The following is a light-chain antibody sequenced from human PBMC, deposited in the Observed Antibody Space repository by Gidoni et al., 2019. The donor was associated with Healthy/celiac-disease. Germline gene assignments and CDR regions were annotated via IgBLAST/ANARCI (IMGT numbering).Light chain of an antibody. J-gene: IGLJ3*02. CDR2: RNN. V-gene: IGLV10-54*04. Sequence: STLTCTGNSNNVGNQGAAWLQQHQGHPPKLLSYRNNNRPSGISERFSASRSGNTASLTITGLQPEDEADYYCSAWDSSLSAWVFGGGTKLTVL. CDR3: SAWDSSLSAWV. CDR1: SNNVGNQG.